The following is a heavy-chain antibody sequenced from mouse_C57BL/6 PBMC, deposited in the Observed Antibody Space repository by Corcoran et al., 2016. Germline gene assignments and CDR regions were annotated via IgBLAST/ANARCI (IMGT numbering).Heavy chain of an antibody. CDR1: GFSLSTSGMG. Sequence: QVTLKESGPGILQSSQTLSLTCSFSGFSLSTSGMGVSWIRQPSGKGLEWLAHIYWDDDKRYNPSLKSRLTISKDTSRNQVFLKITSVDTADTATYYCARISSIDYDYDVRNFDYWGQGTTLTVSS. J-gene: IGHJ2*01. CDR3: ARISSIDYDYDVRNFDY. V-gene: IGHV8-12*01. D-gene: IGHD2-4*01. CDR2: IYWDDDK.